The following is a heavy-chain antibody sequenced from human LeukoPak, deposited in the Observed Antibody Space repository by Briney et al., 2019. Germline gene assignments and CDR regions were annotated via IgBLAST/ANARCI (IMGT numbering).Heavy chain of an antibody. V-gene: IGHV3-30-3*01. D-gene: IGHD3-16*01. CDR3: ARGNDYVWGSY. Sequence: GGSLRLSCAASGFTFSSYWMSWVRQAPGKGLEWVAVISYDGSNKYYADSVKGRFTISRDNSKNTLYLQMNSLRAEDTAVYYCARGNDYVWGSYWGQGTLVTVSS. CDR1: GFTFSSYW. CDR2: ISYDGSNK. J-gene: IGHJ4*02.